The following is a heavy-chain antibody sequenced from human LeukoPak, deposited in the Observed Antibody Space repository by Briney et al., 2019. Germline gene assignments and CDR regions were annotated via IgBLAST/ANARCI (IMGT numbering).Heavy chain of an antibody. V-gene: IGHV4-34*01. J-gene: IGHJ4*02. D-gene: IGHD6-19*01. Sequence: SETLSLTCAVYGGSFSGYYWSWIRQPPGKGLEWIGEINHSGSTNYNPSLKSRVTISVDTSKNQFSLKLSSVTAADTAVYYCARGPYSSGWYDGYFDYWGQGTLVTVSS. CDR1: GGSFSGYY. CDR3: ARGPYSSGWYDGYFDY. CDR2: INHSGST.